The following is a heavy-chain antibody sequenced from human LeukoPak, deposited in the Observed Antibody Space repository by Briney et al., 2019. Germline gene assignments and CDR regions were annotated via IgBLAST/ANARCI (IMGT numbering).Heavy chain of an antibody. V-gene: IGHV3-7*01. CDR3: ASWLCSGGSCPRVGDV. D-gene: IGHD2-15*01. CDR1: GFTFSSYW. CDR2: IKQDGSEK. J-gene: IGHJ6*04. Sequence: GGSLRLSCAASGFTFSSYWMSWVRQAPGKGLEWVANIKQDGSEKYCVDSVKGRFTISRDNAKNSLYLQMNSLRAEDTAVYYCASWLCSGGSCPRVGDVWGKGTTVTVSS.